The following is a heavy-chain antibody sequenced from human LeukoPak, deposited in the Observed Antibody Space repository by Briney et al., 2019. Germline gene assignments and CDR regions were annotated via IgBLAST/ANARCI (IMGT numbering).Heavy chain of an antibody. CDR3: ARWNYDILTGYYSYYYYMDV. V-gene: IGHV3-74*01. D-gene: IGHD3-9*01. CDR1: GFTFSSYW. CDR2: INSDGSST. J-gene: IGHJ6*03. Sequence: PGGSLRLSCAASGFTFSSYWVHWVRQAPGKGLVWVSRINSDGSSTSYADSVKGRFTISRDNAKNTLYLQMNSLRAEDTAVYYCARWNYDILTGYYSYYYYMDVWGKGTTVTVSS.